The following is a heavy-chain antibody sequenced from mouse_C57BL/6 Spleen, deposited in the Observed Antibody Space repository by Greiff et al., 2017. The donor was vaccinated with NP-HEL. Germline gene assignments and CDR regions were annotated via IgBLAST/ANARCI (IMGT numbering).Heavy chain of an antibody. CDR3: ARSPYDYDDQFAY. Sequence: QVQLQQPGAELVKPGASVKLSCKASGYTFTSYWMHWVKQRPGQGLEWIGMIHPNSGSTNYNEKFKSKATLTVDKSSSTAYMQLSSLTSEDSAVYYCARSPYDYDDQFAYWGQGTLVTVSA. CDR1: GYTFTSYW. CDR2: IHPNSGST. V-gene: IGHV1-64*01. J-gene: IGHJ3*01. D-gene: IGHD2-4*01.